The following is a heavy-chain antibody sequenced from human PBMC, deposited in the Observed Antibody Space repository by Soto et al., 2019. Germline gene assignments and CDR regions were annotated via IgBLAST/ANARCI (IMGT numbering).Heavy chain of an antibody. CDR2: INPNSGGT. V-gene: IGHV1-2*04. J-gene: IGHJ6*03. CDR3: ARSALNCSSTSCYADYYYYYMDV. D-gene: IGHD2-2*01. Sequence: ASVKVSCKASGYTFTGYYMHWVRQAPGQGLEWMGWINPNSGGTNYAQKFQGWVTMTRDTSISTAYMELSRLRSDDTAVYYCARSALNCSSTSCYADYYYYYMDVWGKGTTVTVS. CDR1: GYTFTGYY.